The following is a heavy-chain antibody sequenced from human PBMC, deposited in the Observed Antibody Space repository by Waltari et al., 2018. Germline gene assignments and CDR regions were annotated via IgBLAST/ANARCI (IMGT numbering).Heavy chain of an antibody. J-gene: IGHJ4*02. Sequence: QVQLQQWGAGLLKPSETLSLTCAVYGGSFSGYYWSWIRQPPGKGLEWIGEINHSGSTNYNPSLKSRVTISVDTSKNQFSLKLSSVTAADTAVYYCAMTTVTTWEDYWGQGTLVTVSS. D-gene: IGHD4-17*01. V-gene: IGHV4-34*01. CDR2: INHSGST. CDR1: GGSFSGYY. CDR3: AMTTVTTWEDY.